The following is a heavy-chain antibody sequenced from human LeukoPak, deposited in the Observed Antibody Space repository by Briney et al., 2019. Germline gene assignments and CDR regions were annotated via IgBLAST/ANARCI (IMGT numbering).Heavy chain of an antibody. CDR1: GFTFSSYE. CDR3: AREGGDGYNVGFDY. D-gene: IGHD5-24*01. J-gene: IGHJ4*02. Sequence: GGSLRLSCVASGFTFSSYEMNWVRQAPGKGLEWVSYIYPRSNNIYYAESVRGRFIVSRDNAKNSVYLQMNSLRAEDTAVYYCAREGGDGYNVGFDYWGQGTLVTVSS. V-gene: IGHV3-48*03. CDR2: IYPRSNNI.